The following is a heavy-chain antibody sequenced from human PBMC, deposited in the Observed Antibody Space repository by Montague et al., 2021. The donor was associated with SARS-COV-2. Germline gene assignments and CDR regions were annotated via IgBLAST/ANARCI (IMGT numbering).Heavy chain of an antibody. D-gene: IGHD2-15*01. J-gene: IGHJ2*01. CDR1: GGSINSYY. CDR3: ARRGGGGVFGRFMYWYFDD. CDR2: VYNNGSVTT. Sequence: SETLSLTCSVSGGSINSYYYCWVWLPPRTGQDWIGFVYNNGSVTTSYNPSLKSRLSISVDTSENQFSLKLTSVTAADTAVYYCARRGGGGVFGRFMYWYFDDWSHGSLGTVSS. V-gene: IGHV4-59*13.